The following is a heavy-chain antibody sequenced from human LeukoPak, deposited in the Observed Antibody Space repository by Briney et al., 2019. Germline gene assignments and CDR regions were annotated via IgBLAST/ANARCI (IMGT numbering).Heavy chain of an antibody. D-gene: IGHD3-22*01. CDR1: GYTFTGYY. Sequence: ASVKVSCKASGYTFTGYYMHWVRQAPGQGLEWMGWINPNSGGTNYAQKFQGRVTMTRDTSISTAFMELSRLRSDDTAVYYCARGSPHYYDPIGYYYAFDIWGQGTMVTVSS. J-gene: IGHJ3*02. CDR3: ARGSPHYYDPIGYYYAFDI. V-gene: IGHV1-2*02. CDR2: INPNSGGT.